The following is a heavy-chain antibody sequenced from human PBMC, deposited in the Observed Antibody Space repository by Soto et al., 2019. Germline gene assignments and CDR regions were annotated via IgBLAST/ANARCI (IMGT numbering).Heavy chain of an antibody. CDR3: ARVGSEGGLDV. D-gene: IGHD3-10*01. Sequence: QMQLQESGPGVVKPSETLSLTCTVSGASISTYYWTWIRQAPGKGLEWIGYLYDSGNTNYNPSLKSRVTMSVDTSKNHFYLTLTCATAADTAVYFCARVGSEGGLDVWGQGTTVAVSS. J-gene: IGHJ6*02. CDR2: LYDSGNT. CDR1: GASISTYY. V-gene: IGHV4-59*01.